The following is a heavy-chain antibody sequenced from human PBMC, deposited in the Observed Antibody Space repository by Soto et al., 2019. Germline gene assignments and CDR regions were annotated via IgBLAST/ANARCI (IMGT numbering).Heavy chain of an antibody. Sequence: GGSLRLSCAASGFTFSSYAMSWVRQAPGKGLEWVSAISGSGGSTYYADSVKGRFTISRDNSKNTLYLQMNSLRAEDTAVYYCAKDLVDRIVGAYYFDYWGQGTLVTVSS. CDR3: AKDLVDRIVGAYYFDY. CDR2: ISGSGGST. J-gene: IGHJ4*02. V-gene: IGHV3-23*01. CDR1: GFTFSSYA. D-gene: IGHD1-26*01.